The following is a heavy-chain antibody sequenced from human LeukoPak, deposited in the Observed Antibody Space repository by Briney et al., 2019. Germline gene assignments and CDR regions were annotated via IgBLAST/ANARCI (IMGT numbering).Heavy chain of an antibody. CDR1: GGSISGSSYY. CDR2: IYYSGST. Sequence: SKTLSLTCTVSGGSISGSSYYWGWIRQPPGKGLEWIGSIYYSGSTYYNPSLKSRVTISVDTSKNQFSLKLTSVTAADTAIYYCARIPPPGATAYGVVDSWGRGTLVTVSS. D-gene: IGHD3-10*01. CDR3: ARIPPPGATAYGVVDS. J-gene: IGHJ5*01. V-gene: IGHV4-39*01.